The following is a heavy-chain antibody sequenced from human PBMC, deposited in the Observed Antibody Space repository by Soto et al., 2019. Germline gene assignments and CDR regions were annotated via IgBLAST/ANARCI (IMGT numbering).Heavy chain of an antibody. CDR1: GGSISSDDYY. V-gene: IGHV4-61*08. J-gene: IGHJ4*02. CDR2: IYYSGST. Sequence: LSLTCTVSGGSISSDDYYWSWIRQAPGKGLEWIGYIYYSGSTNYNPSLKSRVTISVDTSKNQFSLKLSSVTAADTAVYYCARAGGEGVTFDYWGQGTLVTVSS. D-gene: IGHD4-17*01. CDR3: ARAGGEGVTFDY.